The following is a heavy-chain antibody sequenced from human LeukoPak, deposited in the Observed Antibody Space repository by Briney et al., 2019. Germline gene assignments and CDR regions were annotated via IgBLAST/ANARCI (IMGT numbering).Heavy chain of an antibody. J-gene: IGHJ5*02. Sequence: SETLSLTCTVSGGSISSHYWSWIRQPPGKGLEWIGYIYYSGSTNYNPSLKSRVTISVDTSKNQFPLKLSSVTAADTAVYYCARLLGHKYYDFWSGLYWFDPWGQGTLVTVSS. CDR2: IYYSGST. V-gene: IGHV4-59*11. CDR1: GGSISSHY. CDR3: ARLLGHKYYDFWSGLYWFDP. D-gene: IGHD3-3*01.